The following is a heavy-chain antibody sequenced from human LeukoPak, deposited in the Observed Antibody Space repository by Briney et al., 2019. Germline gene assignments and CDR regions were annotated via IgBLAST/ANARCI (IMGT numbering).Heavy chain of an antibody. CDR1: GFTFSSYW. CDR3: ARPYYYGSGSYYSPIDY. V-gene: IGHV3-7*03. J-gene: IGHJ4*02. Sequence: GGSLRLSCVASGFTFSSYWMSWVRQAPGKGLEWVANIKQDGSEKYYVDSVEGRFTISRDNAKNSLYLQMNSLRAEDTAVYYCARPYYYGSGSYYSPIDYWGQGTLVTVSS. D-gene: IGHD3-10*01. CDR2: IKQDGSEK.